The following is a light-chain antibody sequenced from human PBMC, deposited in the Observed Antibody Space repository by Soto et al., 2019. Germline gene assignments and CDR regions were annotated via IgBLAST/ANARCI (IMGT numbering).Light chain of an antibody. Sequence: QSVLTQPASVSGSPGQSITISCTGTSSDVGGYKFVSWYQQHPGEAPKLIIYDVSYRPSGVSNRFSGSKSGNTASLSISGLQAEDEADYFCSAYTGSSAYGFGGGTKLTVL. J-gene: IGLJ1*01. CDR3: SAYTGSSAYG. V-gene: IGLV2-14*03. CDR1: SSDVGGYKF. CDR2: DVS.